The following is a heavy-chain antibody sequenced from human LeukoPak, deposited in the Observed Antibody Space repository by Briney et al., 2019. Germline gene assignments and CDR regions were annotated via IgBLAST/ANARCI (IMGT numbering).Heavy chain of an antibody. Sequence: GGSLRLSCAASGFTVSSNYMSWVRQAPGKGLEWVSSISGGGGTTFYADSVKGRFTISRDNSKSTLYLQMNSLSAADTAVYYRAKFRARGAFDIWGQGTMVTVSS. CDR2: ISGGGGTT. CDR3: AKFRARGAFDI. CDR1: GFTVSSNY. V-gene: IGHV3-23*01. J-gene: IGHJ3*02.